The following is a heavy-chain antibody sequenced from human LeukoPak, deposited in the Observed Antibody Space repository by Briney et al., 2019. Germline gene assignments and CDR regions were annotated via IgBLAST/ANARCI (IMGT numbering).Heavy chain of an antibody. J-gene: IGHJ5*02. CDR3: ARFVPHDYGDLGWFDP. D-gene: IGHD4-17*01. CDR1: GSSISSSRYY. V-gene: IGHV4-39*07. Sequence: SETLSLTCTVSGSSISSSRYYWGWIRQPPGKGLEWIGSIYYSGGTSYNPSLKSRVTISVDTSKNQFSLKLSSVTAADTAVYYCARFVPHDYGDLGWFDPWGQGTLVTVSS. CDR2: IYYSGGT.